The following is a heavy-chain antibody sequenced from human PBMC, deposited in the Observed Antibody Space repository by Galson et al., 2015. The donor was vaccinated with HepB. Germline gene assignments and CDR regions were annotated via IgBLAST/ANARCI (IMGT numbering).Heavy chain of an antibody. D-gene: IGHD3-22*01. V-gene: IGHV3-23*01. Sequence: SLRLSCAASGFSFSSYAMTWVRQAPGKGLEWVSGISGSGGSTYYADSVKGRFTISRDNSKNSLYLQMNSLRAEDTAVYYCARLPGRGVGSSGYGYFDYWGQGTLVTVSS. J-gene: IGHJ4*02. CDR1: GFSFSSYA. CDR2: ISGSGGST. CDR3: ARLPGRGVGSSGYGYFDY.